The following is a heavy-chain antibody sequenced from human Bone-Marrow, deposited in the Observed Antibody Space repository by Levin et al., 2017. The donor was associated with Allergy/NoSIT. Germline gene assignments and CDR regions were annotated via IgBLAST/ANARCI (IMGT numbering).Heavy chain of an antibody. Sequence: PGGSLRLSCAVSGFTFRDYWMSWVRQAPGKGLEWVANIMTDGSETYYVDSVKGRFTISRDNAKASVYLHMNSLRGEDTAIYYCVRDGFINLCHGGRCLPYFDFWGQGTLVTVSS. D-gene: IGHD2-2*03. CDR1: GFTFRDYW. V-gene: IGHV3-7*01. CDR3: VRDGFINLCHGGRCLPYFDF. J-gene: IGHJ4*02. CDR2: IMTDGSET.